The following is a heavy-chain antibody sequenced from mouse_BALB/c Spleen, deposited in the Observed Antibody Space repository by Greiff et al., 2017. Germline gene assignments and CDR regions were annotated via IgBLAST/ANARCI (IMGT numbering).Heavy chain of an antibody. Sequence: QVQLKQSGAELMKPGASVKISCKATGFTFSSYWIEWVKQRPGQGLEWIGEILPGSGSTNYNEKFKGQATFTADTSSNTAYMQLSSLTSEDSAVYYCARNRHYYDDFDVWGAGTTVTVSS. CDR2: ILPGSGST. CDR3: ARNRHYYDDFDV. V-gene: IGHV1-9*01. D-gene: IGHD1-2*01. J-gene: IGHJ1*01. CDR1: GFTFSSYW.